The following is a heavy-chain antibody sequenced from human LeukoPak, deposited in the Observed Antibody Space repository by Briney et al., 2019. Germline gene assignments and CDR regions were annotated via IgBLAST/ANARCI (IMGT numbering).Heavy chain of an antibody. Sequence: GGSLRLSCAASGFIFSSYAMSWVRQAPGKGLEWVSAISGSGGSTYYADSVKGRFTISRDNSKNTLYLQMNSLRAEDTAVYYCAKVLVTTPGYYYYGMDVWGQGTTVTVSS. CDR1: GFIFSSYA. J-gene: IGHJ6*02. CDR3: AKVLVTTPGYYYYGMDV. CDR2: ISGSGGST. D-gene: IGHD4-11*01. V-gene: IGHV3-23*01.